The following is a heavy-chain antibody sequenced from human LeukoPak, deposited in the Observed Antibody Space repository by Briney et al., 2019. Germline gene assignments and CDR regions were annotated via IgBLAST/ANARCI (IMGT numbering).Heavy chain of an antibody. CDR3: ARGLAGTTVTWLSNYYYYMDV. CDR2: MNPNSGNT. Sequence: ASVKVSCKASGYTFTSYGISWVRQAPGQGLEWMGWMNPNSGNTGYAQKFQGRVTMTRNTSISTAYMELSSLRSEDTAVYYCARGLAGTTVTWLSNYYYYMDVWGKGTTVTISS. V-gene: IGHV1-8*02. J-gene: IGHJ6*03. D-gene: IGHD4-17*01. CDR1: GYTFTSYG.